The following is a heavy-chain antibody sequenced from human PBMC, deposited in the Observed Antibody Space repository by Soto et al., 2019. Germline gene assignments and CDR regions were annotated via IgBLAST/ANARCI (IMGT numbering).Heavy chain of an antibody. V-gene: IGHV1-8*01. CDR3: ASGRGAAPQKLGFDP. CDR1: GCTFPSYD. J-gene: IGHJ5*02. CDR2: MNPNSGNT. D-gene: IGHD1-1*01. Sequence: SVKVSCKASGCTFPSYDINWVGQATGQGLEWMGWMNPNSGNTGYAQKFQGRVTMTRNTSISTAYMELSSLRSEDTAVYYCASGRGAAPQKLGFDPWGQGTLVTVSS.